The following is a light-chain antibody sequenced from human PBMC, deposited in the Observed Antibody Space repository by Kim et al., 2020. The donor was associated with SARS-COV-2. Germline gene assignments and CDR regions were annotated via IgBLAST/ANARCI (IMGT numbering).Light chain of an antibody. V-gene: IGKV1-9*01. CDR2: AAS. Sequence: SVGDEVTIPCRASQGISSHLAWYQQKPGKAPKLLIYAASTLQSGVPSRFSGSGSGTEFTLTISSLQPEDFATYYCQQLNSYPRLTFGGGTKVDIK. J-gene: IGKJ4*01. CDR1: QGISSH. CDR3: QQLNSYPRLT.